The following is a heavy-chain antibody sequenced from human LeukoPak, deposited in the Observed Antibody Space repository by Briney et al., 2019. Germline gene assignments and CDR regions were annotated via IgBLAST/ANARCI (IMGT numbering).Heavy chain of an antibody. J-gene: IGHJ6*03. V-gene: IGHV1-18*01. Sequence: GASVKVSCKASGYTFTTYDINWVRQAPGQGLEWMGWISAYNGNTNYAQKLQGRVTMTTDTSTSTAYMELRSLRSDDTAVYYCARLRRQQLVNYYYYYMDVWGKGTTVTISS. CDR1: GYTFTTYD. CDR2: ISAYNGNT. D-gene: IGHD6-13*01. CDR3: ARLRRQQLVNYYYYYMDV.